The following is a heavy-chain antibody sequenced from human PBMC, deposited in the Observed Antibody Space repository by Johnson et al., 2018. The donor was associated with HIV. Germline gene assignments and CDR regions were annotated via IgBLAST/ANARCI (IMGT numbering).Heavy chain of an antibody. D-gene: IGHD3-16*01. J-gene: IGHJ3*02. CDR2: IYSGGST. Sequence: VQLVESGGGVVQPGRSLRLSCAASGFTVSSNYMSWVRQAPGKGLEWVSVIYSGGSTYYADSVKGRFTISRDNSKNTLYLQMNSLRAEDTAVYYGARGGRGSAFDIWGQGTMVTVSS. V-gene: IGHV3-66*01. CDR3: ARGGRGSAFDI. CDR1: GFTVSSNY.